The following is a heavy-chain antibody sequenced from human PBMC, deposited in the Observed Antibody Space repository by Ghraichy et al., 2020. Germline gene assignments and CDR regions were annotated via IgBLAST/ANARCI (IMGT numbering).Heavy chain of an antibody. CDR1: GGSISSYY. Sequence: SETLSLTCTVSGGSISSYYWSWIRQPPGKGLEWIGYIYYSGSTNYNPSLKSRVTISVDTSKNQFSLKLSSVTAADTAVYYCARGGAMIAVGPMGYWGQGTLVTVSS. V-gene: IGHV4-59*01. CDR2: IYYSGST. D-gene: IGHD3-22*01. J-gene: IGHJ4*02. CDR3: ARGGAMIAVGPMGY.